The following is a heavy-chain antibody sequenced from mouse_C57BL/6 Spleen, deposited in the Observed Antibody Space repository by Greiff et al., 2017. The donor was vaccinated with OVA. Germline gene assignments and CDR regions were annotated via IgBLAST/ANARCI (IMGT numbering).Heavy chain of an antibody. J-gene: IGHJ2*01. CDR3: ARLRGYSNYEDY. CDR2: IHPNSGST. Sequence: QVQLQQPGAELVKPGASVKLSCKASGYTFTSYWMHWVKQRPGQGLEWIGMIHPNSGSTNYNEKFKSKAILTVDKSSSTAYMQLSSLTSEDSAVYYCARLRGYSNYEDYWGQGTTLTVSS. D-gene: IGHD2-5*01. V-gene: IGHV1-64*01. CDR1: GYTFTSYW.